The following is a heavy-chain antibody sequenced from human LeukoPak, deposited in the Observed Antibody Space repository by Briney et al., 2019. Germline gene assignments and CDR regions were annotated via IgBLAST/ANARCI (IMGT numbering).Heavy chain of an antibody. D-gene: IGHD3-22*01. CDR3: ARVLGYDSSGYYYGGGYFDY. J-gene: IGHJ4*02. V-gene: IGHV1-69*13. Sequence: SVKVSCKASGGTFSSYAISWVRQAPGQGLEWMGGIIPIFGTANYAQKFQGRVTITADESASTAYMELTSLRSEDTAVYYCARVLGYDSSGYYYGGGYFDYWGQGTLVSVSS. CDR1: GGTFSSYA. CDR2: IIPIFGTA.